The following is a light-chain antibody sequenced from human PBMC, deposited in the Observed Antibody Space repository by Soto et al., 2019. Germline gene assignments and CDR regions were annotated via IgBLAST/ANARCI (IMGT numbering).Light chain of an antibody. CDR3: TSYTSDSTYV. V-gene: IGLV2-14*01. CDR1: STDVGRYNY. Sequence: QSVLTQPASVSGSPGQSITISCTATSTDVGRYNYVSWYQQHPGKAPKLMVYDVSNRPSWVSNRFSGSKSGITASLTISGLQAEDEADYYFTSYTSDSTYVFGTGTKLTVL. J-gene: IGLJ1*01. CDR2: DVS.